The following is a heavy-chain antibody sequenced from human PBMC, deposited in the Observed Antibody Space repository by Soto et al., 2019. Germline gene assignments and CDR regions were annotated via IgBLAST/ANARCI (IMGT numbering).Heavy chain of an antibody. CDR2: IYYNGNT. Sequence: SSETPSLTCTVSNGSINSSISYWGWIRQPPGGGLAWIGSIYYNGNTYCNPSLKSRVTISVDTSKNQFSLKLSAVTAADTAVYYCARHPTGLWFGDAPDDWGQGTLVTVPQ. V-gene: IGHV4-39*01. D-gene: IGHD3-10*01. CDR3: ARHPTGLWFGDAPDD. J-gene: IGHJ4*02. CDR1: NGSINSSISY.